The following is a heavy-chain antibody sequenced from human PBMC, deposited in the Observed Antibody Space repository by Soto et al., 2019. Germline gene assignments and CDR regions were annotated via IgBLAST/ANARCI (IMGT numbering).Heavy chain of an antibody. Sequence: PGGSLRLSCAASGFTFRSYAMNWARQTQEKGLEWVSSISSTSTYTHYADSVKGRFTISRDNANNSLFLQMNSLRAEDTAMYYCARDLALAGNYWGQGALVTVSS. CDR1: GFTFRSYA. CDR3: ARDLALAGNY. J-gene: IGHJ4*02. V-gene: IGHV3-21*01. CDR2: ISSTSTYT. D-gene: IGHD6-19*01.